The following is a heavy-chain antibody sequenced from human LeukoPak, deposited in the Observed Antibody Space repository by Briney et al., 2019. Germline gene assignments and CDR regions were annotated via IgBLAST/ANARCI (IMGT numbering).Heavy chain of an antibody. CDR3: ASRRAAAGKGPFDP. D-gene: IGHD6-13*01. Sequence: AASVKVSCKASGHTFTGYYMHWVRQAPGQGLDWMGWINPNSGGTNYAQKFQGRVTMTRDTSISTAYMELSRLRSDDTAVYYCASRRAAAGKGPFDPWGQGTLVTVSS. CDR2: INPNSGGT. J-gene: IGHJ5*02. CDR1: GHTFTGYY. V-gene: IGHV1-2*02.